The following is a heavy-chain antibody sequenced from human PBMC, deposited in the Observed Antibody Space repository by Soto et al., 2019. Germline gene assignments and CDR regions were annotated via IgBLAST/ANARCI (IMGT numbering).Heavy chain of an antibody. CDR1: GRSLRTTY. J-gene: IGHJ4*02. Sequence: PSETRSLPFTVLGRSLRTTYWALSRQPGGKGLEWSGYLYYSGNTNYSPSFKSRVTISVDTSKNHFSLKRSSVTASDTAVYYCAMRSGRSVDYWGQGTLVTVS. CDR3: AMRSGRSVDY. D-gene: IGHD2-15*01. CDR2: LYYSGNT. V-gene: IGHV4-59*08.